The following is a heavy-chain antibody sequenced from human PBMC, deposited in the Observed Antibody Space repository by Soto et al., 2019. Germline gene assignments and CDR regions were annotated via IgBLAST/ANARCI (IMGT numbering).Heavy chain of an antibody. CDR3: ARDFDFWSGPFDY. D-gene: IGHD3-3*01. V-gene: IGHV3-48*04. CDR2: ISSSSSTI. CDR1: RFTFSMYS. J-gene: IGHJ4*02. Sequence: PGGSLRLSCAASRFTFSMYSMNWVRQAPGKGLEWVSYISSSSSTIYYADSVKGRFTISRDNAKNSLYLQMNSLRAEDTAVYYCARDFDFWSGPFDYWGQGTLVTVSS.